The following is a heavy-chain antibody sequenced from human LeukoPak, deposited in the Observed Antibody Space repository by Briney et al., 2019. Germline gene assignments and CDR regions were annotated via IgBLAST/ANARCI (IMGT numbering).Heavy chain of an antibody. CDR2: ISYDGSNK. CDR3: ASFDDYGDYVVPFDY. D-gene: IGHD4-17*01. CDR1: GFTFSSYA. J-gene: IGHJ4*02. V-gene: IGHV3-30*04. Sequence: GRSLRLSRAASGFTFSSYAMHWVRQAPGKGLEWVAVISYDGSNKYYADSVKGRFTISRDNSKNTLYLQMNSLRAEDTAVYYCASFDDYGDYVVPFDYWGQGTLVTVSS.